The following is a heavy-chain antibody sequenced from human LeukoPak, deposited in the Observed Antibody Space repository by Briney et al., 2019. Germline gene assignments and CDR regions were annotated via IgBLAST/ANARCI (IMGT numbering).Heavy chain of an antibody. J-gene: IGHJ4*02. CDR1: GFTFGDYA. V-gene: IGHV3-49*04. D-gene: IGHD3-22*01. Sequence: GRSLRLSCTASGFTFGDYAMSWVRQAPGKGLEWVGSIRSKAYGGTTEYAASVKGRFTISRDDSKGIAYLQMNSLKTEDTAVYYCTRDSTYYYDSSGYDIDYWGQGTLVTVSS. CDR3: TRDSTYYYDSSGYDIDY. CDR2: IRSKAYGGTT.